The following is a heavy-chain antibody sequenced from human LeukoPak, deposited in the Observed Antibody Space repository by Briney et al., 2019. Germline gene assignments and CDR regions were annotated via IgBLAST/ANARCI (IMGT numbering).Heavy chain of an antibody. V-gene: IGHV1-2*06. D-gene: IGHD3-22*01. CDR2: INPKCGGT. CDR1: GYTFTGYY. Sequence: ASVKVSCKASGYTFTGYYMHWVRQAPGQGREWVGRINPKCGGTNYAQEFQGRVTMPRDTSINTAYMELRSVRSDDTAVYYCAISTSPYVIEVWTNEPLDYWGQGTLVTVSS. CDR3: AISTSPYVIEVWTNEPLDY. J-gene: IGHJ4*02.